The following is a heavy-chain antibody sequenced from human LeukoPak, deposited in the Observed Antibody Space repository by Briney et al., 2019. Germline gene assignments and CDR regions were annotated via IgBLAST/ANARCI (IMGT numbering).Heavy chain of an antibody. V-gene: IGHV3-11*01. CDR2: ISVTSRNI. Sequence: PGGSLRLSCAASGFIFSDYYMNWIRQAPGKGLEWVSYISVTSRNIYYADSVKGRFTISRDNSKNTLYLQMNSLRAEDTAVYYCARDGGHGMDVWGKGTTVTISS. CDR3: ARDGGHGMDV. D-gene: IGHD3-16*01. CDR1: GFIFSDYY. J-gene: IGHJ6*03.